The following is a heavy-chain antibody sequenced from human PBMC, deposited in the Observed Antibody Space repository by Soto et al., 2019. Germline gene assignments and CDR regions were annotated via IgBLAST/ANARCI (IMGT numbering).Heavy chain of an antibody. CDR2: INAGNGNT. CDR1: GYTFTSYA. D-gene: IGHD3-22*01. V-gene: IGHV1-3*01. Sequence: ASVKVSCKASGYTFTSYAMHWVRQAPGQRLEWMGWINAGNGNTKYSQKFQGRVTITRDTSTSTAYMELSSLRSEDTAVYYCARDPEYYYDSSGYYFDYWGQGTLVTVSS. J-gene: IGHJ4*02. CDR3: ARDPEYYYDSSGYYFDY.